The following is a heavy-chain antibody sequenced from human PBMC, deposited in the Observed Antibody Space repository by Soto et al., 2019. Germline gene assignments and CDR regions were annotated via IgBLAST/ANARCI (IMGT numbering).Heavy chain of an antibody. CDR3: AYRHMAARPDAFDV. J-gene: IGHJ3*01. V-gene: IGHV2-5*02. D-gene: IGHD6-6*01. CDR2: IYWDDDK. CDR1: GFSLTTRGVG. Sequence: QITLKESGPTLVKPTQTLTLTCTFSGFSLTTRGVGVGWIRQPPGKALEWLTLIYWDDDKRYSPSLKSRLTITTETSKNQVVLTLTNVDPVDTASYFCAYRHMAARPDAFDVWGPGTMVTVSS.